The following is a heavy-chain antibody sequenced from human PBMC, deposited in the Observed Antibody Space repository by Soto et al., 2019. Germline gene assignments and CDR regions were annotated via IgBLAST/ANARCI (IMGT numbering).Heavy chain of an antibody. D-gene: IGHD2-21*02. CDR1: GFTFSDYY. J-gene: IGHJ4*02. CDR2: ISSSSSYT. V-gene: IGHV3-11*03. Sequence: PGGSLRLSCAASGFTFSDYYMSWIRQAPGKGLEWVSYISSSSSYTNYADSVKGRFTISRDNAKNSLYLQMNSLRAEDTAVYYCASSKLAYCGGDCSAGAFWGQGTLVTVSS. CDR3: ASSKLAYCGGDCSAGAF.